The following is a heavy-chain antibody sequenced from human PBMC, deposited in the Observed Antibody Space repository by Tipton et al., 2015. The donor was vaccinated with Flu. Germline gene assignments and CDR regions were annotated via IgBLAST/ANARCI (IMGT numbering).Heavy chain of an antibody. CDR3: ARDPSLGMPEYLDS. V-gene: IGHV4-59*01. CDR1: NGSLSSYY. Sequence: LRLSCIVSNGSLSSYYWVWIRQSPGKGLEWIGYIYNGVYTKYQRSLKSRVTISADTSKNKFSLRLTSVTAADTAIYFCARDPSLGMPEYLDSWGLGNLVSVSS. D-gene: IGHD2/OR15-2a*01. J-gene: IGHJ4*02. CDR2: IYNGVYT.